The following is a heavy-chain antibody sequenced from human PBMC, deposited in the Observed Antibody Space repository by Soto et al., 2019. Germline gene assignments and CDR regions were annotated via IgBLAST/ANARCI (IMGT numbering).Heavy chain of an antibody. CDR3: VTSVYNRGPGY. V-gene: IGHV3-23*01. CDR2: VTGSGSST. J-gene: IGHJ4*02. Sequence: EVQLLESGGGLVQPGGSLRLSCAASGLAFSTYDMSWVRQAPGKGLEWVSAVTGSGSSTFYADSVKGRFTISRDNSKNTLYLQMNTLRVEDAAIFYCVTSVYNRGPGYWGQGTLVTVSS. D-gene: IGHD1-20*01. CDR1: GLAFSTYD.